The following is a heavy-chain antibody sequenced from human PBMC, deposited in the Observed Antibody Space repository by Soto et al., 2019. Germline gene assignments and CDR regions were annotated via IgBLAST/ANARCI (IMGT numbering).Heavy chain of an antibody. Sequence: GESLKISCKGSGYNFAGYWIAWVRQMPGKGLELIGIIYPSDSDTRYRPSFQGQVTISADKSISSAYLQWSSLRASDTAMYYCARGGVSTRTFDYWGQGTPVTVSS. CDR1: GYNFAGYW. V-gene: IGHV5-51*01. CDR3: ARGGVSTRTFDY. D-gene: IGHD3-3*01. J-gene: IGHJ4*02. CDR2: IYPSDSDT.